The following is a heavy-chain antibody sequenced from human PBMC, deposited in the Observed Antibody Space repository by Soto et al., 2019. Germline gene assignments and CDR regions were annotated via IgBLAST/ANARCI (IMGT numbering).Heavy chain of an antibody. CDR3: AKNNYGDYAPNYYYYMDV. Sequence: EVQLLESGGGLVQPGGSLRLSCAASGFTFSSYAMSWVRQAPGKGLEWVSAISGSGGSTYYADSVKGRFTISRDNSKNTLYLKMNSLRAEDTAVYYCAKNNYGDYAPNYYYYMDVWGKGTTVTVSS. V-gene: IGHV3-23*01. CDR2: ISGSGGST. CDR1: GFTFSSYA. J-gene: IGHJ6*03. D-gene: IGHD4-17*01.